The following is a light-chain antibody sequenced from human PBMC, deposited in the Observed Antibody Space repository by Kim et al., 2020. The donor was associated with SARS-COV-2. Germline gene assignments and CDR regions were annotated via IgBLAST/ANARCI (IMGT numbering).Light chain of an antibody. CDR3: QQYDNLPLP. Sequence: AHLGDMVSINCQANQDITNYLDWYQQNPGGAPNVLIYDASILQKGVPARFSGNVSGQHFTFIINSLQPEDVATYYCQQYDNLPLPFGGGTSVEIK. CDR2: DAS. CDR1: QDITNY. V-gene: IGKV1-33*01. J-gene: IGKJ4*01.